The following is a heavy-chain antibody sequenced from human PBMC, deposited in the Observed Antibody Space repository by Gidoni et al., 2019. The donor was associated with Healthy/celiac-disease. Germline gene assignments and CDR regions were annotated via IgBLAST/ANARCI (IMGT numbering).Heavy chain of an antibody. J-gene: IGHJ3*02. CDR1: GFTFDDYA. V-gene: IGHV3-9*01. D-gene: IGHD3-16*01. CDR2: ISWNSGSI. Sequence: EVQLVESGGGLVQPGRSLRLSCAASGFTFDDYAMHWVRQAPGKGLEWVSCISWNSGSIGYADSVKGRFTISRDNAKNSLYLQMNSLRAEDTALYYCAKDRIHWGRGAFDIWGQGTMVTVSS. CDR3: AKDRIHWGRGAFDI.